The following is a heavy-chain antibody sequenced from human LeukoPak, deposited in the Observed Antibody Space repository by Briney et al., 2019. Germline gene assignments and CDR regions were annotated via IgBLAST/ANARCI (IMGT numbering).Heavy chain of an antibody. CDR1: GGSFSGYY. J-gene: IGHJ4*02. CDR2: INHSGST. Sequence: SETLSLTCAVYGGSFSGYYWSWIRQPPGKGLEWIGEINHSGSTNYNPSLKSRVTISVDTSKNQFSLKLSSVTAADTAVYYCARSQGYCSGGSCYYFDYWGQGTLVTVSS. D-gene: IGHD2-15*01. CDR3: ARSQGYCSGGSCYYFDY. V-gene: IGHV4-34*01.